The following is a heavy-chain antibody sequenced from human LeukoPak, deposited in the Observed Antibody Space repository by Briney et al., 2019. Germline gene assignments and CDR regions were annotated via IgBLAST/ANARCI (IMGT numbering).Heavy chain of an antibody. CDR3: ARHLDFWSGYYQSPRYMDV. V-gene: IGHV5-51*01. Sequence: GESLKIPCKGSGYSFTSYWIGWVRQMPGKGLEWMGIIYPGDSDTRYSPSFQGQVTISADKSISTAYLQWSSLKASDTAMYYCARHLDFWSGYYQSPRYMDVWGKGTTVTVSS. J-gene: IGHJ6*03. D-gene: IGHD3-3*01. CDR2: IYPGDSDT. CDR1: GYSFTSYW.